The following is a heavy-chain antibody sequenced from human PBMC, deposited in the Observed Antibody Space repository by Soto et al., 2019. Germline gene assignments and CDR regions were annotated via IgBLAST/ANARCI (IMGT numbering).Heavy chain of an antibody. J-gene: IGHJ5*02. V-gene: IGHV5-51*01. CDR1: GYSFTTYW. CDR2: IYPGDSDT. Sequence: GESLKISCKGSGYSFTTYWIAWVRPMPGKGLEWVGIIYPGDSDTRYSPSFQGQVTISADKSISTAYLQWDTLKASDTAMYYCARSHYDTLTGYYSSWFDTWGQGTLVTVSS. CDR3: ARSHYDTLTGYYSSWFDT. D-gene: IGHD3-9*01.